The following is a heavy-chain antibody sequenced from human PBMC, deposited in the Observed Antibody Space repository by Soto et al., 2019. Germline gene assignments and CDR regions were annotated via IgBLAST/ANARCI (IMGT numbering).Heavy chain of an antibody. D-gene: IGHD3-3*01. CDR2: IYYSGST. CDR3: ALYFTIFCVAPRVYHCGMDV. CDR1: GGTISSGDYY. J-gene: IGHJ6*04. Sequence: SETLSLTCTVSGGTISSGDYYCSCICQPKGKGLEWIGYIYYSGSTYYNPSLKSRVTISVDTSNNPFSLKLSFVISHETALYYCALYFTIFCVAPRVYHCGMDVCDTGPTLTV. V-gene: IGHV4-30-4*01.